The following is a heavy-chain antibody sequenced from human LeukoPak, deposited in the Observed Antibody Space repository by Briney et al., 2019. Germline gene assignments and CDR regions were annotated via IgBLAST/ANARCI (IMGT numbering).Heavy chain of an antibody. CDR2: MNPNSGNT. CDR1: GYTFTGYY. CDR3: ARGLGGSGSYITDFDY. J-gene: IGHJ4*02. D-gene: IGHD3-10*01. V-gene: IGHV1-8*03. Sequence: GASVKVSCKASGYTFTGYYMHWVRQAPGQGLEWMGWMNPNSGNTGYAQKFQGRVTITRNTSISTAYMELSSLRSEDTAVYYCARGLGGSGSYITDFDYWGQGTLVTVSS.